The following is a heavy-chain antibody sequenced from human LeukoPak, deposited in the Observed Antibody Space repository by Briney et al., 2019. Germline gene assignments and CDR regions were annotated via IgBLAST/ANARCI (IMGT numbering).Heavy chain of an antibody. CDR2: INPNSGGT. J-gene: IGHJ6*04. D-gene: IGHD1-26*01. V-gene: IGHV1-2*02. CDR3: ARTSGSYFLQYFQH. CDR1: GYTFTGYY. Sequence: ASVKVSCKASGYTFTGYYMHWVRQAPGQGLEWMGWINPNSGGTNYAQKFQGRVTMTRDTSISTAYMELSRLRSDDTAVYYCARTSGSYFLQYFQHWGKGTTVIISS.